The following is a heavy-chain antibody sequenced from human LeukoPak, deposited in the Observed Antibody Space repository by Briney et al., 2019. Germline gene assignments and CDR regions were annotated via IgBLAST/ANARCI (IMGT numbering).Heavy chain of an antibody. V-gene: IGHV4-31*03. J-gene: IGHJ4*02. CDR2: IYYSGST. Sequence: SETLSLTCTVSGGSISSGGYSWNWIRQHPGKGLEWIGYIYYSGSTYYNPSLKSRVTISVDTSKNQFSLKLSSVTAADTAVYYCERNDSSGILDYWGQGTLVTVSS. D-gene: IGHD3-22*01. CDR1: GGSISSGGYS. CDR3: ERNDSSGILDY.